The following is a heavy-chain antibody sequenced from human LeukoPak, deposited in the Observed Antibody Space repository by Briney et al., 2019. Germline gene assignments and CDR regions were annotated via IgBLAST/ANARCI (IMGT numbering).Heavy chain of an antibody. CDR2: ITNSGNSK. J-gene: IGHJ4*02. Sequence: GGSLRLSCAASEFTFSSYSMNWVRQAPGKGLEWVSYITNSGNSKSYADSVKGRFTISRDNSKNTLYLQMNSLRAEDTAVYYCARGCSSTSCYGFDYWGQGTLVTVSS. D-gene: IGHD2-2*01. V-gene: IGHV3-48*01. CDR1: EFTFSSYS. CDR3: ARGCSSTSCYGFDY.